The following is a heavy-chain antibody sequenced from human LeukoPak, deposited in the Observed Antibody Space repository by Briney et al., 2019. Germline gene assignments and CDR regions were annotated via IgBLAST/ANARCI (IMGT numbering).Heavy chain of an antibody. J-gene: IGHJ4*02. CDR1: GGSISSSSYY. D-gene: IGHD6-13*01. V-gene: IGHV4-39*01. CDR2: LYYSGIN. CDR3: ARRTAAETIDY. Sequence: PSETLSLTCTVSGGSISSSSYYWGWIRQPPGKGLEWIATLYYSGINYYNPALKSRVAISADTSKYQFSLKLNSWTAADTAVYYCARRTAAETIDYWGQGTLVTVSS.